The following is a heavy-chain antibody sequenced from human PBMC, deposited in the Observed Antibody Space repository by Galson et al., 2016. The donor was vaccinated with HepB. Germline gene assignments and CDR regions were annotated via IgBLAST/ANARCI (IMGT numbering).Heavy chain of an antibody. J-gene: IGHJ4*02. Sequence: PALVKPTQTLTLTCPVSGFSLSSSGMRVGWIRQPPGKALEWLARIDWDEVKTYSTSLKTRLTVSKDTSNNQVVLTVTNMDPVDTATYYCARIGGGFHFDSCGQGTLVTFAS. CDR3: ARIGGGFHFDS. CDR1: GFSLSSSGMR. D-gene: IGHD3-16*01. V-gene: IGHV2-70*04. CDR2: IDWDEVK.